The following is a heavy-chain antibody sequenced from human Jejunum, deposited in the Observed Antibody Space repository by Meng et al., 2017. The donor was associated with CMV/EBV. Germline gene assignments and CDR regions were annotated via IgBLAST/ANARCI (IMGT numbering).Heavy chain of an antibody. CDR3: ARKRTVGVGVWFGT. Sequence: EDKFSDNDINWVRQATEQELEWIGWMNPRFGTAGYAQKFQGRLTITRDTSRSTIYMELTGLTSDDTAVYYCARKRTVGVGVWFGTWGQGTLVTVSS. J-gene: IGHJ5*02. D-gene: IGHD2-21*01. CDR2: MNPRFGTA. V-gene: IGHV1-8*03. CDR1: EDKFSDND.